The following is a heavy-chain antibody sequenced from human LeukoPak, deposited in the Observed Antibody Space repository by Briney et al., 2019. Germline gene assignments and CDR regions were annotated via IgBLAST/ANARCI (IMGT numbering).Heavy chain of an antibody. CDR1: GFTFSSYA. CDR3: AKLRAYSSSWSPLGYFDY. J-gene: IGHJ4*02. CDR2: ISGSGGST. V-gene: IGHV3-23*01. D-gene: IGHD6-13*01. Sequence: PGGSLRLSCAASGFTFSSYAMSWVRQAPGKGLEWVSAISGSGGSTYYADSVKGRFTISRDNSKNTLYLQMNSLRAEDTAVYYCAKLRAYSSSWSPLGYFDYWGQGTLVTVSS.